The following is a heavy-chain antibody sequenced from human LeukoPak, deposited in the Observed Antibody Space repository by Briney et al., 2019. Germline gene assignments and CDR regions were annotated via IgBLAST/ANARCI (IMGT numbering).Heavy chain of an antibody. V-gene: IGHV1-58*01. D-gene: IGHD2-8*01. CDR1: GFTFTSSA. CDR2: IVVGSGNT. Sequence: ASVKVSCKASGFTFTSSAVQWVRQARGQRLEWIGWIVVGSGNTNYAQKFQERVTITRDMSTSTAYMELSSLRSEDTAVYYCAADEIVLMVPAYYWGQGTLVTVSS. J-gene: IGHJ4*02. CDR3: AADEIVLMVPAYY.